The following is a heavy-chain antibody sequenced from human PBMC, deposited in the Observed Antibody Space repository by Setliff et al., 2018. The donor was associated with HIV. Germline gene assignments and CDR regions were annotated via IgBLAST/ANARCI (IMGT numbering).Heavy chain of an antibody. J-gene: IGHJ3*02. CDR2: ISGSGDST. D-gene: IGHD2-2*03. CDR1: GFTFSYHA. V-gene: IGHV3-23*01. CDR3: AKDLDIVVVPAAPDAFDI. Sequence: GGSLRLSCAASGFTFSYHAMTWVRQAPGKGLEWVSGISGSGDSTFYAHSVKGRFTISRDNSKNTLYLQMNSLRAEDTAVYYCAKDLDIVVVPAAPDAFDIWGQGTMVTVSS.